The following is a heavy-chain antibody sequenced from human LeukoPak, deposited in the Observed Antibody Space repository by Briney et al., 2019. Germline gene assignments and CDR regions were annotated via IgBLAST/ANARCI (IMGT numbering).Heavy chain of an antibody. D-gene: IGHD6-19*01. V-gene: IGHV3-48*01. Sequence: PGGSLRLSCADSGFTFSSYSMNWVRQAPGKGLEWLSYISSSGSIRHYSDSVKGRFTISREKAKNSLYMQMNSLRAEDTGVYYCSRDSMYSSGWSNFDYWGQGTLVTVSS. CDR1: GFTFSSYS. CDR3: SRDSMYSSGWSNFDY. J-gene: IGHJ4*02. CDR2: ISSSGSIR.